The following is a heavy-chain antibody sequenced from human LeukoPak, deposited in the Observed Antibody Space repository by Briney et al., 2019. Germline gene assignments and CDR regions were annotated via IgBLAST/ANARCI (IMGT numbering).Heavy chain of an antibody. CDR1: GFTFSSYG. D-gene: IGHD3-3*01. CDR2: IWYDGSNK. CDR3: ARENYDFWSGYRYYYYMDV. Sequence: GGSLRLSCAASGFTFSSYGMHWVRQAPGKGLEWVAVIWYDGSNKYYADSVKGRFTISRDNSKNTLYLQMNSLRAEDTAVYYCARENYDFWSGYRYYYYMDVWGKGTTVTVSS. V-gene: IGHV3-33*01. J-gene: IGHJ6*03.